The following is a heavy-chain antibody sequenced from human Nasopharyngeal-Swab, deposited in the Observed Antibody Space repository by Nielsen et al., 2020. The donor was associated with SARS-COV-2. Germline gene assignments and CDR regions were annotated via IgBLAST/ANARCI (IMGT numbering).Heavy chain of an antibody. J-gene: IGHJ2*01. Sequence: WIRQSPSRGLEWLGRTYYRSKWYNDYAVSVKSRITINPDTSKNQFSLKLTSVTAADTAVYYCARCTYDSLNSYWYFDLWGRGTLVTVSS. V-gene: IGHV6-1*01. CDR3: ARCTYDSLNSYWYFDL. D-gene: IGHD2-8*01. CDR2: TYYRSKWYN.